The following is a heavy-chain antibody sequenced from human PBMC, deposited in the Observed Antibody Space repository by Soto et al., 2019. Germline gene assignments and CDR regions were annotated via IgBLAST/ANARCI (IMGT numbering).Heavy chain of an antibody. D-gene: IGHD7-27*01. Sequence: QVQLQPWGAGLLKPSETLSLTCAVYGGSFSGYYWNWIRQPPGKGLEWIGEINHSGSTNYSPSLKCRVTLSVETSTNQFSLKLSAVTAADTAVYYCARGWGRIFDYWGQGTLVTVSS. V-gene: IGHV4-34*01. CDR3: ARGWGRIFDY. CDR2: INHSGST. CDR1: GGSFSGYY. J-gene: IGHJ4*02.